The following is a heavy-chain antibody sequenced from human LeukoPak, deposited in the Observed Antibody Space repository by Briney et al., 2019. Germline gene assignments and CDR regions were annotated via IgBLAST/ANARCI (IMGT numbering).Heavy chain of an antibody. V-gene: IGHV4-39*01. Sequence: SETLSLTCTVSGGSISSSNHYWGWIRQPPGKGMEWIGSIYYSGNTHYNPSLKSRVAISIDTSKNQFSLKPSSVTAADTAIYYCASHMAIDYYFDFWGQGTLVTVSS. D-gene: IGHD3-9*01. CDR3: ASHMAIDYYFDF. CDR2: IYYSGNT. J-gene: IGHJ4*02. CDR1: GGSISSSNHY.